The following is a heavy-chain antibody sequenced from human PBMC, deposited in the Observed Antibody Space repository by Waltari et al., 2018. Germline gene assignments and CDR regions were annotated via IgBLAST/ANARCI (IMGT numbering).Heavy chain of an antibody. CDR1: GGSFSGYY. Sequence: QVQLQQWGAGLLKPSETLSLTCAVYGGSFSGYYWSWIRQPPGKGLEWIGEINHSGSTNYNPSLKSRVTISVDTSKNQFSLKLSSVTAADTAVYYCARGGAKLWNPDLNWFDPWGQGTLVTVSS. CDR2: INHSGST. CDR3: ARGGAKLWNPDLNWFDP. D-gene: IGHD1-1*01. J-gene: IGHJ5*02. V-gene: IGHV4-34*01.